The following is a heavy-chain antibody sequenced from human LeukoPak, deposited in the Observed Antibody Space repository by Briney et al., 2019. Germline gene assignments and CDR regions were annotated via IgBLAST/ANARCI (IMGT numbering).Heavy chain of an antibody. CDR2: INPNSGGT. CDR1: GYIFTGYY. J-gene: IGHJ4*02. V-gene: IGHV1-2*02. Sequence: ASVKVSCKASGYIFTGYYMHWVRQAPGQGLEWMGWINPNSGGTNYAQKFQGRVTMTRDTSISTAYMELSRLRSDDTAVYYCARQGYSGYVFFDYWGQGTLVTVSS. CDR3: ARQGYSGYVFFDY. D-gene: IGHD5-12*01.